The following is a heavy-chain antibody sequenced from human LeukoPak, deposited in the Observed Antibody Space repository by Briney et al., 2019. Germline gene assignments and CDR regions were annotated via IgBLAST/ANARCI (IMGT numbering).Heavy chain of an antibody. CDR1: GGSISSFY. CDR3: VRVVGGVGDAFDI. J-gene: IGHJ3*02. V-gene: IGHV4-59*01. CDR2: IYYSGIT. Sequence: SETLSLTCTVSGGSISSFYWSWIRQPPGKGLEWIGYIYYSGITNYNPSLKRRVTISVDASKKQFPLNLSSVTAADTAVYFCVRVVGGVGDAFDIWGQGTMVTVSS. D-gene: IGHD1-26*01.